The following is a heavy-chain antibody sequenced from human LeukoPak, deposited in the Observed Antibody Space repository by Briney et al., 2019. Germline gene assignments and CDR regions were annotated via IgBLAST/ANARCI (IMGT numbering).Heavy chain of an antibody. Sequence: SETLSLTCTVSDYSLRNGYYWGWIRQPPGKGLEWIGNIYRSGSTFYNPSLKSRVTISVDTSKNQFSLMLNSVTAADTAVYYCARVPHGETTFGVVLYHFDPWGQGTLVTVSS. D-gene: IGHD3-3*01. J-gene: IGHJ5*02. CDR1: DYSLRNGYY. CDR2: IYRSGST. CDR3: ARVPHGETTFGVVLYHFDP. V-gene: IGHV4-38-2*02.